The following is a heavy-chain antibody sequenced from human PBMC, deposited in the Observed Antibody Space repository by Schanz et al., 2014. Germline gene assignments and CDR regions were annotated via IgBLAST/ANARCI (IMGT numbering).Heavy chain of an antibody. V-gene: IGHV3-66*01. D-gene: IGHD4-17*01. CDR3: AKDPHKDYGGKPQTFDI. CDR2: IYAGGLT. J-gene: IGHJ3*02. CDR1: GLSVTNNY. Sequence: EVRLVESGGYLVQPGGSLRLSCAASGLSVTNNYMTWVRQAPGKGLEWVSIIYAGGLTFYAESVKGRFTISRDNSKNTLSLQMNSLRAEDSAVYYCAKDPHKDYGGKPQTFDIWGQGTMVTVSS.